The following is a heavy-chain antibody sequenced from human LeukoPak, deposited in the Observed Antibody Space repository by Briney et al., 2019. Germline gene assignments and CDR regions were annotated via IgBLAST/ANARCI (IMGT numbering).Heavy chain of an antibody. J-gene: IGHJ4*02. CDR2: ISAYNGNT. D-gene: IGHD5-18*01. CDR3: ARAPRGYSYGYDDY. CDR1: GYTFTSYG. V-gene: IGHV1-18*01. Sequence: GASVKVSCKASGYTFTSYGISWVRQAPGQGLEWMGWISAYNGNTNYAQKLQGRVTMTTDTSTSTAYMELRSLRSDDTAVYYCARAPRGYSYGYDDYWGQGILVIVSS.